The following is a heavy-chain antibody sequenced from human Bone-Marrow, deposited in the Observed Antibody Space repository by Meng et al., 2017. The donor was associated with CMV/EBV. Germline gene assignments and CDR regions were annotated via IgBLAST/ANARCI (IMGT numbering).Heavy chain of an antibody. CDR2: INHRGST. V-gene: IGHV4-34*01. CDR3: ARQHVTTLGARNSGMDV. D-gene: IGHD4-11*01. J-gene: IGHJ6*02. CDR1: GGSFSDYY. Sequence: SETLSLTCAVYGGSFSDYYWAWIRQPPEKGLEWIGEINHRGSTNHNPSLKSRVTISVDTSKRQFSLRLRSVTAADTALYYCARQHVTTLGARNSGMDVWGQGTTVTVSS.